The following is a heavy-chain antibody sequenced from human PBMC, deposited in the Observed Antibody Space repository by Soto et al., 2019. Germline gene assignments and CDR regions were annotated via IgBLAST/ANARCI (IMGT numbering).Heavy chain of an antibody. CDR2: INPNSGGT. CDR3: ATASWSSGWFNGWFDP. V-gene: IGHV1-2*02. CDR1: GYTFTGYY. J-gene: IGHJ5*02. D-gene: IGHD6-19*01. Sequence: ASVNVSCKASGYTFTGYYMHWVRQAPGQGLEWMGWINPNSGGTNYAQKFQGRVTMTRDTSISTAYMELSRLRSDDTAVYYCATASWSSGWFNGWFDPWGQGTLVTVSS.